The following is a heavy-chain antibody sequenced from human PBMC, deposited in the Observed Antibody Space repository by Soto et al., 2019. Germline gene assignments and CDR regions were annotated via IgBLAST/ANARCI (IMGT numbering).Heavy chain of an antibody. Sequence: QVQLVQSGAEVKKPGASVKVSCKASGYTFTNYGISWVRQAPGQGLEWMGWINAYIGNTKYAQKLQGRLTMTTDTSTNPAYMGRRRLRSDDTAVYYCARMGLRGAYDWFDPWGQGTLVTVSS. V-gene: IGHV1-18*01. J-gene: IGHJ5*02. CDR3: ARMGLRGAYDWFDP. CDR1: GYTFTNYG. CDR2: INAYIGNT. D-gene: IGHD1-26*01.